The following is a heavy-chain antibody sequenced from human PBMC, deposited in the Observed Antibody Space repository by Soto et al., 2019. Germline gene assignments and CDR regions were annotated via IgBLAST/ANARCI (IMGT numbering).Heavy chain of an antibody. CDR2: IYYSGST. J-gene: IGHJ4*02. V-gene: IGHV4-59*01. CDR3: ASFGEPKTDGTESYFDY. CDR1: GGSISSYY. D-gene: IGHD3-16*01. Sequence: SETLSLTCTVSGGSISSYYWSWIRQPPGKGLEWIGYIYYSGSTNYNPSLKSRVTISVDTSKNQFSLKLSSVTAADTAVYYCASFGEPKTDGTESYFDYWGQGTLVTVSS.